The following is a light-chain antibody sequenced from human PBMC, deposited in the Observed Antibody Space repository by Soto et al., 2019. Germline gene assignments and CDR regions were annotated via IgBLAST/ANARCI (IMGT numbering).Light chain of an antibody. J-gene: IGKJ1*01. Sequence: DVVMTQSPLSLPVTPGEPASISCRSSQSLLHSNGNTYLDWYLQKPGQSPQLLIYLSFNRASGVPDRFSGSGTGTDFTLKISRGEAEDVGVYYCMQGLRGPWTFGQGTKVEIK. CDR3: MQGLRGPWT. V-gene: IGKV2-28*01. CDR1: QSLLHSNGNTY. CDR2: LSF.